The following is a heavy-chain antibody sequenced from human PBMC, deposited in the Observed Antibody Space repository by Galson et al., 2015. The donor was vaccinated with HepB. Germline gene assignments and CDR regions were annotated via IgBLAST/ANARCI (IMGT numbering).Heavy chain of an antibody. J-gene: IGHJ6*04. Sequence: SLRLSCAASGFTFSSFGMQWVRQAPGKGLEWVAVIWYDGSKKYYSDSVRGRFTIYRDNSKNTLYLEMSSLRAEDTAVYYCARDGATGYPMDVWGKGTTVTVSS. V-gene: IGHV3-33*01. CDR3: ARDGATGYPMDV. CDR2: IWYDGSKK. D-gene: IGHD3-9*01. CDR1: GFTFSSFG.